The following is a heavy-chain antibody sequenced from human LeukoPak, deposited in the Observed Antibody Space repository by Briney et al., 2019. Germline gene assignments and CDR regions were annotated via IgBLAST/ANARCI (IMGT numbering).Heavy chain of an antibody. D-gene: IGHD3-22*01. CDR1: GGSISTSCSY. CDR2: IYYSGST. CDR3: ARQAKYYDSSGYYKALDY. V-gene: IGHV4-39*01. Sequence: PSETLSLTCTVSGGSISTSCSYWGWIRQPPGKGLEWIGTIYYSGSTYYNPSLESRVTISVDTSKNQFSLKLSSVTAADTALYYCARQAKYYDSSGYYKALDYWGQGTLVTVSS. J-gene: IGHJ4*02.